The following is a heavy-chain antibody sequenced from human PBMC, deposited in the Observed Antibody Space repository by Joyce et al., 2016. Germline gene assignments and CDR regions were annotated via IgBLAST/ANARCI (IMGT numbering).Heavy chain of an antibody. CDR3: NKDRAP. D-gene: IGHD3-10*01. CDR1: GFTFSDHF. CDR2: IRNKANSYTT. J-gene: IGHJ5*02. V-gene: IGHV3-72*01. Sequence: EVQLVESGGGLVQPGGSLRLSCAASGFTFSDHFMDWVRQAPGEGLEWIARIRNKANSYTTENAASVKGRFTISRDDSKNSLYLQMDSLKTEDTAVYYCNKDRAPWGQGTLVTVSS.